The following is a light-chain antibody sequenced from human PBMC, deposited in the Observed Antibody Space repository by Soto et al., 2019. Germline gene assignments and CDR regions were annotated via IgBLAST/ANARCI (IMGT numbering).Light chain of an antibody. J-gene: IGKJ1*01. CDR1: QNITDR. CDR3: QHYGSMWT. V-gene: IGKV1-5*01. CDR2: DAS. Sequence: DTQMTQSPSPLSAFLGDRVTITCRASQNITDRLDWYQQKPGKAPKLLIYDASSLEYGVPQRFSGSGFGTEFTLTISSLQPDDFATYCCQHYGSMWTFGQGTKVDIK.